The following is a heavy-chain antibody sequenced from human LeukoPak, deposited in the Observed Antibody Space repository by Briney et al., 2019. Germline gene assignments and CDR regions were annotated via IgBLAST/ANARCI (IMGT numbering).Heavy chain of an antibody. V-gene: IGHV3-74*01. J-gene: IGHJ4*02. CDR3: ASLIYGDLLDY. Sequence: GRSLRLSCAASGFTFSSYWMYWVRQAPGKGLVWVSRINSDGSSRSYADFVKGRFTISRDNAKNTLYLQMNSLRAEDTAVYYCASLIYGDLLDYWGQGTLDTVSS. D-gene: IGHD4-17*01. CDR1: GFTFSSYW. CDR2: INSDGSSR.